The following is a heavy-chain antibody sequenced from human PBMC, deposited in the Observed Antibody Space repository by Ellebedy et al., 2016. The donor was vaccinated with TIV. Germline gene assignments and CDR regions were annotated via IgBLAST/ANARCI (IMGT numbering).Heavy chain of an antibody. J-gene: IGHJ5*02. CDR2: IIPIFGTA. CDR1: GGTFSSYA. V-gene: IGHV1-69*13. CDR3: AREIRLLGSVSFDP. D-gene: IGHD5-18*01. Sequence: ASVKVSCKASGGTFSSYAISWVRQAPGQGLEWMGGIIPIFGTANYAQKFQGRVTITADESTSTAYMELSSLRSEDTAVYYCAREIRLLGSVSFDPWGQGTLVTVSS.